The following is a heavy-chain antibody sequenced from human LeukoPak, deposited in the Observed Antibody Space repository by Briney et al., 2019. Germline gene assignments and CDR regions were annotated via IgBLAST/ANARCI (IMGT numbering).Heavy chain of an antibody. D-gene: IGHD2-21*02. CDR3: ARSHIVAVTGFAFDI. J-gene: IGHJ3*02. CDR2: IYYSGST. V-gene: IGHV4-39*01. Sequence: PSETLSLTCTVSGGSISSSSYYWGWIRQPPGKGLEWIGGIYYSGSTYYNPSLKSRVTITVDTSKKQFSLKLSSVTAADTTVYYCARSHIVAVTGFAFDIWGQGTLVTVSS. CDR1: GGSISSSSYY.